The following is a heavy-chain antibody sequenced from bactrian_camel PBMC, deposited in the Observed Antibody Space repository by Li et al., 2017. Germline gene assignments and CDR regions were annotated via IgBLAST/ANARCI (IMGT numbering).Heavy chain of an antibody. D-gene: IGHD6*01. Sequence: VQLVESGGGSVEAGGSLRLSCTASGYTYAAYDFAWFHQAPGKEREGVAAIESTGSTSYADSVKGRFTVSSDNAKNTLYLDMGSLTPEDTAMYYCATLSRQYGGTWSCRLDRFGAWGQGTQVTVS. J-gene: IGHJ4*01. CDR3: ATLSRQYGGTWSCRLDRFGA. CDR2: IESTGST. V-gene: IGHV3S55*01. CDR1: GYTYAAYD.